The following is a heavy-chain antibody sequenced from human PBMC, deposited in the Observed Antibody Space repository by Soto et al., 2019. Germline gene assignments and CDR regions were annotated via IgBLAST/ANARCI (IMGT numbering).Heavy chain of an antibody. CDR1: GFTFSDYY. J-gene: IGHJ3*02. CDR3: ASKQLVLGDGFDI. CDR2: ISSSGSTI. V-gene: IGHV3-11*01. D-gene: IGHD6-13*01. Sequence: GGSLRLSCAASGFTFSDYYMSWIRQAPGKGLEWVSYISSSGSTIYYADSVKGRFTISRDNAKNSLYLQMNSLRAEDTDVYYCASKQLVLGDGFDIWGQGTMVTVSS.